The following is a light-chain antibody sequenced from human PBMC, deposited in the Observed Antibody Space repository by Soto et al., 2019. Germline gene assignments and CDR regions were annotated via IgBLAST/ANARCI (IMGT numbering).Light chain of an antibody. J-gene: IGKJ1*01. CDR1: QGISSA. CDR2: DAS. CDR3: QQFNSYPQT. V-gene: IGKV1-13*02. Sequence: AIQLTQSPSSLSASVGDRVTITCRASQGISSALAWYQQKPGKAPKLLIYDASSLESGVPSRFSGSGSGTDFTLTISSLQPEEFATDYCQQFNSYPQTFGQGTKVEIK.